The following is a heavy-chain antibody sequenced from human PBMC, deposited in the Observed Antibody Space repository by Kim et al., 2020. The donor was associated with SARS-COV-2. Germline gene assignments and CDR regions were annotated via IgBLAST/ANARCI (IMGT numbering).Heavy chain of an antibody. CDR2: INHSGST. CDR3: ARVEAAAPP. J-gene: IGHJ5*02. V-gene: IGHV4-34*01. Sequence: SETLSLTCAVYGGSFSGYYWSWIRQPPGKGLEWIGEINHSGSTNYNPSLKSRVTISVDTSKNQFSLKLSSVTAADTAVYYCARVEAAAPPWGQGTLVTVSS. CDR1: GGSFSGYY. D-gene: IGHD6-13*01.